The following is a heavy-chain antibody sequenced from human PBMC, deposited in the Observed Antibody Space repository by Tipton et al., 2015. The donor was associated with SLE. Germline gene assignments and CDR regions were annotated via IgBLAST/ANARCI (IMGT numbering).Heavy chain of an antibody. V-gene: IGHV4-34*01. CDR1: GGSFSGYY. J-gene: IGHJ4*02. CDR3: ARGYGYQLLWHRVDY. CDR2: INHSGST. Sequence: TLSLTCAVYGGSFSGYYWSWIRQPPGKGLEWIGEINHSGSTYYNPSLKSRVTISVDTSKNQFSLKLSSVTAADTAVYYCARGYGYQLLWHRVDYWGQGTLVTVSS. D-gene: IGHD2-2*01.